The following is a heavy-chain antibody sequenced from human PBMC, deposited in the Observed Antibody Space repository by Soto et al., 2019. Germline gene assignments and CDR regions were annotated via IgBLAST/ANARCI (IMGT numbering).Heavy chain of an antibody. CDR1: GFTFSSYA. D-gene: IGHD3-10*01. V-gene: IGHV3-23*01. CDR2: ISGSGGST. J-gene: IGHJ6*02. CDR3: AKDYGSGSPEDYYYYYGMDV. Sequence: GGSLRLSCAASGFTFSSYAMSWVRQAPGKGLEWVSAISGSGGSTYYADSVKGRFTISRDNSKNTLYLQMNSLRAEDTAVYYCAKDYGSGSPEDYYYYYGMDVWGQGTTVTVSS.